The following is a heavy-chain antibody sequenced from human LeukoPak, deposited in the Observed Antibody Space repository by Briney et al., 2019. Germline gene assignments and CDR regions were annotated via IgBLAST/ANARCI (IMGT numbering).Heavy chain of an antibody. CDR1: GFTFSSYG. D-gene: IGHD3-22*01. Sequence: TGGSLRLSCAASGFTFSSYGMHWVRQAPGKGLEWVAFIRYDGSNKYYADSVKGRFTISRDSSKNTLYLQMNSLRAEDTAVYYCAKGAPTYYYDSSGYYSFDYWGPGTLVTVSS. V-gene: IGHV3-30*02. CDR3: AKGAPTYYYDSSGYYSFDY. J-gene: IGHJ4*02. CDR2: IRYDGSNK.